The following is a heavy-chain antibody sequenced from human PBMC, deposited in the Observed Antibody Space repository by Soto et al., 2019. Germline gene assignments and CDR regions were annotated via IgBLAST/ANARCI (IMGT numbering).Heavy chain of an antibody. J-gene: IGHJ4*02. V-gene: IGHV2-5*02. CDR2: IYWDDDK. CDR3: AHREAQVYCGYHSHPVSIDY. Sequence: SGPTLVNPTQTLTLTCTFSGFSLSTSGVGVGWIRQPPGKALEWLALIYWDDDKRYSPSLKSRLTITKDTSKNQVVLTMTNMDPVDTATYYCAHREAQVYCGYHSHPVSIDYRGQGTLVTVSS. CDR1: GFSLSTSGVG. D-gene: IGHD5-12*01.